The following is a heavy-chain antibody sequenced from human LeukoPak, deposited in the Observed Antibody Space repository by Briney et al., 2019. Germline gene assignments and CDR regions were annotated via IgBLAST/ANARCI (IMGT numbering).Heavy chain of an antibody. V-gene: IGHV3-48*02. J-gene: IGHJ6*02. CDR3: ARPDLRDVRTHYYGMDV. Sequence: GGSLRLSCAASGFTFSSYSMNWVRQAPGKGLEWVSYISSSSSTIYYADSVKGRFTISRDNAKNSLYLQMNSLRDEDTAVYYCARPDLRDVRTHYYGMDVWGQGTTVTVSS. D-gene: IGHD5-24*01. CDR1: GFTFSSYS. CDR2: ISSSSSTI.